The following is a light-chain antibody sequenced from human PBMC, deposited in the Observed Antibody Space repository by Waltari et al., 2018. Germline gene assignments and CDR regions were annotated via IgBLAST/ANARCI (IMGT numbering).Light chain of an antibody. J-gene: IGLJ1*01. V-gene: IGLV3-1*01. CDR1: TLGNKF. CDR3: QAWDISAGGV. Sequence: SYELAQPPSVSVSPEQTASIHCSGDTLGNKFVSWYQQKPGQSPVLVIYQTTKRPSGIPERFSGSNSGNTATLTISGTQAMDEADYYCQAWDISAGGVFGTGTKVTVL. CDR2: QTT.